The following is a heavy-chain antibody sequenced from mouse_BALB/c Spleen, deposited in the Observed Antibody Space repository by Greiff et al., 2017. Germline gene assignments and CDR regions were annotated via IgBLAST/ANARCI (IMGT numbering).Heavy chain of an antibody. D-gene: IGHD2-14*01. Sequence: EVQLQESGGGLVQPGGSLRLSCATSGFTFTDYYMSWVRQPPGKALEWLGFIRNKANGYTTEYSASVKGRFTISRDNSQSILYLQMNTLRAEDSATYYCARDRYDAYFDVWGAGTTVTVSS. CDR2: IRNKANGYTT. V-gene: IGHV7-3*02. J-gene: IGHJ1*01. CDR1: GFTFTDYY. CDR3: ARDRYDAYFDV.